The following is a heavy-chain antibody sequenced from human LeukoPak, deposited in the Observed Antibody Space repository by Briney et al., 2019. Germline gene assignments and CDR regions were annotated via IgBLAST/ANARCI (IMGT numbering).Heavy chain of an antibody. CDR3: ARFDDEWEPFDY. CDR1: GFTFSSYG. V-gene: IGHV3-33*01. CDR2: IWYDGSNK. D-gene: IGHD1-26*01. J-gene: IGHJ4*02. Sequence: GGSLRLSCAASGFTFSSYGMHWVRQAPGKGLEWVAVIWYDGSNKYYTDSVKGRFTISRGNSKNTLYLQMNSLRAEDTAVYYCARFDDEWEPFDYWGQGTLVTVSS.